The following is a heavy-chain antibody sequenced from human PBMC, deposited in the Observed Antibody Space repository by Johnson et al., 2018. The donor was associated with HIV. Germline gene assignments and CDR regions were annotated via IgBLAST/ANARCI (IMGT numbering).Heavy chain of an antibody. Sequence: QVQLVESGGGVVQPGRSLRLSCAASGFTFSSYGMHWVRQAPGKGLEWVAVISYDGSNKYYADSVKGRFTISRDNSKNTLYLQMNSLRAEDTAVYYCAKDDQNYYGSGSYYDAFVIWGQGTMVTVSS. CDR3: AKDDQNYYGSGSYYDAFVI. CDR2: ISYDGSNK. CDR1: GFTFSSYG. V-gene: IGHV3-30*18. J-gene: IGHJ3*02. D-gene: IGHD3-10*01.